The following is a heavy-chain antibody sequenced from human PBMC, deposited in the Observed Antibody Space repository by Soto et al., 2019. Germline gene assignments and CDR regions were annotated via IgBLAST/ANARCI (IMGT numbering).Heavy chain of an antibody. J-gene: IGHJ4*02. CDR3: ARVECSGGSCYSIDH. V-gene: IGHV3-74*01. Sequence: PGGSLRLSCAASGFTFSSYWMYWVRQAPGKGLVWVTPINSDGSITPYADSVKGRFTISRDNAKNTLYLQMNSLRAEDTAVYYCARVECSGGSCYSIDHWGQGTLVTVSS. CDR1: GFTFSSYW. D-gene: IGHD2-15*01. CDR2: INSDGSIT.